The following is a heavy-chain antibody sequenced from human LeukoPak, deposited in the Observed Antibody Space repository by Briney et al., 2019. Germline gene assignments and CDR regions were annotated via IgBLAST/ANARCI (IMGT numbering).Heavy chain of an antibody. Sequence: GGSLRLSCAASGFDVSSHHMVWVRQAPGKGLEWVSVTYTRGNSYYTDSVKGRFIISRDTSKNTMDLQMNSLRPEDSALYLCARGGRGSAAVVAPRSFDIWGQGTMVAVSS. CDR1: GFDVSSHH. CDR3: ARGGRGSAAVVAPRSFDI. CDR2: TYTRGNS. D-gene: IGHD3-22*01. J-gene: IGHJ3*02. V-gene: IGHV3-53*01.